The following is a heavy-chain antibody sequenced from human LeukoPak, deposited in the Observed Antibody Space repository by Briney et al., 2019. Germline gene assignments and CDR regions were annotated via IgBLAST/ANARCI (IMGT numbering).Heavy chain of an antibody. J-gene: IGHJ5*02. CDR2: IDSGRNI. V-gene: IGHV4-39*01. Sequence: SETLSLTCTVSYESISSSSHYWGWIRRPPGKGLEWIGSIDSGRNIHSNPSLDGRDTISVDTSKNQFSLKLSSVTAADTAVYCCARTKYYFDSSDYFFFDPWGQGILVIVSS. D-gene: IGHD3-22*01. CDR3: ARTKYYFDSSDYFFFDP. CDR1: YESISSSSHY.